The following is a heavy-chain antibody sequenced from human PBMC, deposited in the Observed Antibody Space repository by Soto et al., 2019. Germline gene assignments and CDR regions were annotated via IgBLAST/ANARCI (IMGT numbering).Heavy chain of an antibody. CDR1: GYTFTSYA. CDR3: AREYCSSTSCYRGENWFDP. CDR2: INAGNGNT. J-gene: IGHJ5*02. Sequence: QVQLVQSGAEVKKPGASVKVSCKASGYTFTSYAMHWVRQAPGQRREWMGWINAGNGNTKYSQKFQGRVTITRDTSASTAYMELGSLRSEDTAVYYCAREYCSSTSCYRGENWFDPWGQGTLVTVSS. D-gene: IGHD2-2*01. V-gene: IGHV1-3*01.